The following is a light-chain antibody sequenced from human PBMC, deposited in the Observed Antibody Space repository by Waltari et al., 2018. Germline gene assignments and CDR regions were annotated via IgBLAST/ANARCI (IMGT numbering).Light chain of an antibody. Sequence: AIQMTQSPSSLSASVGDRVIISCRASQGVRIDVGWYQQKAGKAPKLLINAPRSLQSGVPSRFSGSGSGTDFTLSISSLQPEDVATYYCLQDYTYPFTFGGGTKVEIK. J-gene: IGKJ4*01. CDR3: LQDYTYPFT. CDR2: APR. V-gene: IGKV1-6*01. CDR1: QGVRID.